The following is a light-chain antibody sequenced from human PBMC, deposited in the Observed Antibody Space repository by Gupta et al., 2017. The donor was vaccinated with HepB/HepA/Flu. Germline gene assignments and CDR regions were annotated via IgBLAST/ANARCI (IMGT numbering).Light chain of an antibody. CDR3: TSFTYTRTLVV. Sequence: SALTQPASVSGSPGQSITISSTATSSDVGDYKSVSWYQQHPGKAPKLLRSKASNRRSGVPERFSGSKSGNTASLTITGLQAEDEADYYCTSFTYTRTLVVFGGGTKLTVL. CDR1: SSDVGDYKS. J-gene: IGLJ2*01. V-gene: IGLV2-14*01. CDR2: KAS.